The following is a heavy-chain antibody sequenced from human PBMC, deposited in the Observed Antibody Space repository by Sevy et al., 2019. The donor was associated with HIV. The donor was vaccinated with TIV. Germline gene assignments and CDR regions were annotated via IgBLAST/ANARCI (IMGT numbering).Heavy chain of an antibody. CDR1: GFAFNSYW. CDR3: ATDQDCAFDN. Sequence: GGSLRLSCAASGFAFNSYWMSWVRQAPGMGLQWVGTIKEDGSEKYYVDSMKGRFTISRDNAKNSLYLQMDSLRAEDTAVYYCATDQDCAFDNWGQGTLVTVSS. V-gene: IGHV3-7*01. D-gene: IGHD2-21*02. J-gene: IGHJ4*02. CDR2: IKEDGSEK.